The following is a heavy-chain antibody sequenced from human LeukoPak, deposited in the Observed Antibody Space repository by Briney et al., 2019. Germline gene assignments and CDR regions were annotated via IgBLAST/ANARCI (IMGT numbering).Heavy chain of an antibody. V-gene: IGHV3-33*01. J-gene: IGHJ4*02. Sequence: GRSLRLSCAASGFTFSSYGMHWVRQAPGKGLEWVAVIWYDGSNKYYADSVRGRFTISRDNSKNTLYLQMNSLRAEDTAVYYCARDLGYCSSTSCYGIDYWGQGTLVTVSS. CDR3: ARDLGYCSSTSCYGIDY. CDR2: IWYDGSNK. D-gene: IGHD2-2*01. CDR1: GFTFSSYG.